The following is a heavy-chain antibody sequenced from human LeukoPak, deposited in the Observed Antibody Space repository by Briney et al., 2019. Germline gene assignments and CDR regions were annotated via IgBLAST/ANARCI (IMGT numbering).Heavy chain of an antibody. V-gene: IGHV3-48*03. J-gene: IGHJ4*02. CDR1: GFTFSSYE. Sequence: GGSLRLSCAASGFTFSSYEMNWVRQAPGKGLEWVSYISSSGSTIYYADSVKGRFTISRDNAKNSLYLQMNSLRAEDTAVYYCARVYCGGDCYPGSPLDYWGQGTLVTVSS. CDR3: ARVYCGGDCYPGSPLDY. D-gene: IGHD2-21*02. CDR2: ISSSGSTI.